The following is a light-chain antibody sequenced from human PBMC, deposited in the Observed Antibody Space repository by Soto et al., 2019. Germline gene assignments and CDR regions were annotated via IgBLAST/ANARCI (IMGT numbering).Light chain of an antibody. Sequence: EIVLTQSPATLSLSPGERATLSCRASQSVSSNLAWYQQKPGQAPRLLIYGESARATGIPARFSGSGSGTDFTLTISRLEPEDFAVYYCQQYGSSPRTFGPGTKVDIK. J-gene: IGKJ1*01. CDR2: GES. CDR3: QQYGSSPRT. CDR1: QSVSSN. V-gene: IGKV3-20*01.